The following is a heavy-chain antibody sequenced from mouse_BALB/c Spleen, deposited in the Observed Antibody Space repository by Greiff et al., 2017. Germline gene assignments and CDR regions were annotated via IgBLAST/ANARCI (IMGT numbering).Heavy chain of an antibody. D-gene: IGHD4-1*01. CDR2: IYPGDGDT. J-gene: IGHJ2*01. V-gene: IGHV1-80*01. CDR1: GYAFSSYW. Sequence: VQLQQSGAELVRPGSSVKISCKASGYAFSSYWMHWVQQRPGQGLEWIGQIYPGDGDTNYNGKFKGKATLTADKSSSTAYMQLSSLTSEDSAVYCCARAGDWGYWGQGTTVTVSS. CDR3: ARAGDWGY.